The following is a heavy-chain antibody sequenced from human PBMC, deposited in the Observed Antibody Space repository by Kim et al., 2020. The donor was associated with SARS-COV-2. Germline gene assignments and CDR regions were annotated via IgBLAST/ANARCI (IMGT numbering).Heavy chain of an antibody. CDR3: ARVRCTSCSDDAFDI. CDR2: ISSSSSYI. V-gene: IGHV3-21*01. CDR1: GFTFSSYS. J-gene: IGHJ3*02. D-gene: IGHD2-2*01. Sequence: GGSLRLSCAASGFTFSSYSMNWVRQAPGKGLEWVSSISSSSSYIYYADSVKGRFTISRDNAKNSLYLQMNSLRAEDTAVYYCARVRCTSCSDDAFDIWGQGTMVTVSS.